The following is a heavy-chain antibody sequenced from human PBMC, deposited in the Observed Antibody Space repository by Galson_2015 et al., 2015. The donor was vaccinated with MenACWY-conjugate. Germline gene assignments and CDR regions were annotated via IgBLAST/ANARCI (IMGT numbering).Heavy chain of an antibody. Sequence: SLRLSCAVSGFTFSSHGMSWVRQAPGKGLEWVSAIRSSGGKTYYADSVKGRFTISRDNSENTLYLQMNSLRAEDTAVYYCARDHILTGHILDYWGQGNLVTVSS. CDR3: ARDHILTGHILDY. D-gene: IGHD3-9*01. J-gene: IGHJ4*02. V-gene: IGHV3-23*01. CDR1: GFTFSSHG. CDR2: IRSSGGKT.